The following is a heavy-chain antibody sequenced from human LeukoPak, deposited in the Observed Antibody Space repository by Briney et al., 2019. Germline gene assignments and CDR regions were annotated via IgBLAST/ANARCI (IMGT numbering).Heavy chain of an antibody. J-gene: IGHJ4*02. CDR3: TTSNYFYDSNAWY. CDR2: IISKADGGTA. V-gene: IGHV3-15*07. CDR1: GFTFNSAW. Sequence: RGSLRLSCAASGFTFNSAWMNWVRQAPGKGLEWVGRIISKADGGTAGYAAPVQGRFTISRDDSTNTLYLQMNNLKTEDTAVYYCTTSNYFYDSNAWYWGQGALVTVPS. D-gene: IGHD3-22*01.